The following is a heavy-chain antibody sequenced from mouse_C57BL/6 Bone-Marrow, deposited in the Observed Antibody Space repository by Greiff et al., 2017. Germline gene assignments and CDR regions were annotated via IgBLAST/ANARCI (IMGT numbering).Heavy chain of an antibody. V-gene: IGHV1-72*01. CDR1: GYTFTSYW. CDR2: IDPNSGGT. CDR3: ARSGDGYYGNAMDY. Sequence: QVQLQQPGAELVKPGASVKLSCKASGYTFTSYWMHWVKQRPGRGLEWIGRIDPNSGGTKYNEKFKSKATLTVDKPSSTAYMQLSSLTSEESAVYYCARSGDGYYGNAMDYWGQGTSVTVSS. J-gene: IGHJ4*01. D-gene: IGHD2-3*01.